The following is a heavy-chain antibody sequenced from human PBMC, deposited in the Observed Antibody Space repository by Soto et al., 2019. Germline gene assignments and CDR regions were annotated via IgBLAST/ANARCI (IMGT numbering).Heavy chain of an antibody. J-gene: IGHJ6*02. CDR2: INAGNGNT. V-gene: IGHV1-3*01. CDR3: ARRYYGSGSYYNNYGMDV. Sequence: QVQLVQSGAEVKKPGASVKVSCKASGYTFTSYAMHWVRQAPGQRLEWLGWINAGNGNTKYSQKFQGRVTITRDTSASTAYMELSSLRSEDTAVYYCARRYYGSGSYYNNYGMDVWGQGTTVTVSS. CDR1: GYTFTSYA. D-gene: IGHD3-10*01.